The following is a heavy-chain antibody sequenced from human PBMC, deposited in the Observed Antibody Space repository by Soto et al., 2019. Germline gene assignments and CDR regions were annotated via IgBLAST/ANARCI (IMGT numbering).Heavy chain of an antibody. CDR3: ARGRRYSYGLDP. Sequence: PSETLSLSCTVSGDSISSNNNYWSWIRQPPGEGLEWIGFISYSGTTSYSPSLKSRVAISLDTSKNQFSLSLSSVTAADTAVYYCARGRRYSYGLDPWGQAPLVTVSS. CDR2: ISYSGTT. CDR1: GDSISSNNNY. V-gene: IGHV4-30-4*01. J-gene: IGHJ5*02. D-gene: IGHD5-18*01.